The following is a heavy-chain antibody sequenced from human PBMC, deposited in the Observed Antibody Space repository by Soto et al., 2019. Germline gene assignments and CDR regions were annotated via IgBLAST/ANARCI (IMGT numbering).Heavy chain of an antibody. CDR1: GFSFNNYD. D-gene: IGHD3-16*01. CDR2: IGTAGDT. V-gene: IGHV3-13*04. Sequence: GGSLRLSCAASGFSFNNYDMHWVRQATGKGLEWVSGIGTAGDTYYPDSVKGRFTISRENAKNSLYLQMNSLRAGDTAVYYCARGGPNWDYYFYGMDVWGQGITVTVSS. CDR3: ARGGPNWDYYFYGMDV. J-gene: IGHJ6*02.